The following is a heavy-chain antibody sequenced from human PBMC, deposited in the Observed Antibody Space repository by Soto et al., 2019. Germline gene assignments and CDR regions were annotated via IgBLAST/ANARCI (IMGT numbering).Heavy chain of an antibody. J-gene: IGHJ4*02. CDR2: ISGDSGKI. D-gene: IGHD3-9*01. CDR1: GFTFDDYA. Sequence: EVQLVESGGGLVQPGRSLRLSCAASGFTFDDYAMHWVRQAPGKGLEWVSGISGDSGKIDYAHSVKGRFTISRDSAKNSLSLQMNSLRPEDTAFYFCPKGYFYLGFDSWGQGTLVSVSS. V-gene: IGHV3-9*01. CDR3: PKGYFYLGFDS.